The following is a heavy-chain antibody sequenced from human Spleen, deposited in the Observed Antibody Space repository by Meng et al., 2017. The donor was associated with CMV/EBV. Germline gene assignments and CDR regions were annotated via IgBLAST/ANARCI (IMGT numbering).Heavy chain of an antibody. CDR1: GFTFDDYM. D-gene: IGHD2-2*01. J-gene: IGHJ4*02. Sequence: GGSLRLSCVASGFTFDDYMMHWVRQTPGRGLEWVSLISWDATYTYSADSVKGRFTISRDNSKNSLFLQMNSLRTEDTAIYYCAKDSQKYCTTTSCPPAFDYWGPGTLVTV. CDR2: ISWDATYT. V-gene: IGHV3-43*01. CDR3: AKDSQKYCTTTSCPPAFDY.